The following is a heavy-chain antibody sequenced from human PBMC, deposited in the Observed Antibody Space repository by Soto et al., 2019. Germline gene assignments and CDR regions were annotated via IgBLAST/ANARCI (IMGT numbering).Heavy chain of an antibody. V-gene: IGHV4-31*03. CDR2: IYDSVNT. Sequence: SETLSLTCTVSGDSLSSGGHYWSWIRQHPGKGLEWIGHIYDSVNTYYSPSLRSRVTISADMSKNQFSLNLRSVTAADTAVYYCARVDKRGYFAILTDYWGQGTLVTVSS. J-gene: IGHJ4*02. CDR1: GDSLSSGGHY. CDR3: ARVDKRGYFAILTDY. D-gene: IGHD3-9*01.